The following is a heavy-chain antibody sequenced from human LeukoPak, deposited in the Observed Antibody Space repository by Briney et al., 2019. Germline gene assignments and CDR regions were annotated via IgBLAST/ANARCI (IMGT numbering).Heavy chain of an antibody. Sequence: SGTLSLTCAVSGGSISSGGYYWSWIRQHPGKGLEWIGYIYYSGSTYYNPSLKSRVTISVDTSKNQFSLKLSSVTAADTAVYYCARSDSSGYGYWGQGTLVTVSS. V-gene: IGHV4-31*11. CDR2: IYYSGST. D-gene: IGHD3-22*01. CDR3: ARSDSSGYGY. J-gene: IGHJ4*02. CDR1: GGSISSGGYY.